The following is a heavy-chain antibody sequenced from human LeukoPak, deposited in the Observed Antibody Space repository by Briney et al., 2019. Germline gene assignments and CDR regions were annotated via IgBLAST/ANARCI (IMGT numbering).Heavy chain of an antibody. D-gene: IGHD6-19*01. CDR1: RFTFSTYW. J-gene: IGHJ3*02. CDR3: AREHSSGPDAFDI. V-gene: IGHV3-7*01. Sequence: GGSLRLSCAASRFTFSTYWMSWVRQAPGKGLEWVANIKQDGSETYYVDSVKGRFTISRDNAKNSLYLQMNSLRGEDTAVYYCAREHSSGPDAFDIWGQGTMVTVSS. CDR2: IKQDGSET.